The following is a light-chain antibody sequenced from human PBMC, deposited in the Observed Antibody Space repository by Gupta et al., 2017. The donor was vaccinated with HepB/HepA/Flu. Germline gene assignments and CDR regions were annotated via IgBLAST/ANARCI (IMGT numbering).Light chain of an antibody. CDR1: QSLLHSNGYNY. Sequence: DIEMTQSPLSLPVTPGEPASISCRSSQSLLHSNGYNYLDWYLQKPGQSPQLLRYLGSKRASGVTGRFSGSGAGKDFTLKISRGEAEDVGVYYCMQDLQTRAFGHGTKVDIK. CDR3: MQDLQTRA. J-gene: IGKJ3*01. V-gene: IGKV2-28*01. CDR2: LGS.